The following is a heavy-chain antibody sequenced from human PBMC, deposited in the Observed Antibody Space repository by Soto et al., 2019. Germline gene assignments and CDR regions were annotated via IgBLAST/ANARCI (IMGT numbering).Heavy chain of an antibody. CDR1: RFTFRSYA. Sequence: LRLSCVASRFTFRSYAMSWVRQAPGKGLEWVSGINPSGGSTFYADSVRGRFTISRDNAKNTLYLQMNSLRVEDTAKYYCVKEWTPRRAFDYWGQGTPVTVSS. CDR3: VKEWTPRRAFDY. CDR2: INPSGGST. J-gene: IGHJ4*02. V-gene: IGHV3-23*01. D-gene: IGHD5-12*01.